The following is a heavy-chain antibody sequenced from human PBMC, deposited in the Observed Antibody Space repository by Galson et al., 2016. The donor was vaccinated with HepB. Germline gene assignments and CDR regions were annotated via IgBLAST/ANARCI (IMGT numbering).Heavy chain of an antibody. V-gene: IGHV3-30*18. Sequence: SLRLSCAASGLGLNDYGMYWVRQAPGKGLECVAALSYDGNDENYADSVSGRFTVSRDNSKNAVYQQMNNLRPDDTAVYYCAKGYGSQSPDAFDLWGPGTMVSVSS. CDR2: LSYDGNDE. CDR3: AKGYGSQSPDAFDL. J-gene: IGHJ3*01. D-gene: IGHD3-10*01. CDR1: GLGLNDYG.